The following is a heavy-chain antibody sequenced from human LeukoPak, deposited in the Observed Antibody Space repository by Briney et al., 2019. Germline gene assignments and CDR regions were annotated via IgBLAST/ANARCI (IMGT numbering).Heavy chain of an antibody. J-gene: IGHJ4*02. Sequence: GGSLRLSCAASGFIFSDYAMKWVRQAPGKGLEWVGAISRTSAYIYYSDSVKGRFTLSRDNAGDSVYLQMDSLRAGDTAVYYCARDERKYCSDSSCYPGDYWGQGILVTVSS. D-gene: IGHD2-2*01. CDR2: ISRTSAYI. CDR1: GFIFSDYA. CDR3: ARDERKYCSDSSCYPGDY. V-gene: IGHV3-21*01.